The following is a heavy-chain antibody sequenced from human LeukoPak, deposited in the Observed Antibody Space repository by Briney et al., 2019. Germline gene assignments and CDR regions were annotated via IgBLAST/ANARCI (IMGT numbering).Heavy chain of an antibody. J-gene: IGHJ4*02. CDR2: IYYSGST. D-gene: IGHD6-13*01. Sequence: PSETLSLTCTVSGGSISSYYWSWIRQPPGKGLEWIGYIYYSGSTNYNPSLKSRVTISVDTSKNQFSLKLRSVTAADTAVYHCARDGIAAAGSDYWGQGTLVTVSS. CDR1: GGSISSYY. CDR3: ARDGIAAAGSDY. V-gene: IGHV4-59*01.